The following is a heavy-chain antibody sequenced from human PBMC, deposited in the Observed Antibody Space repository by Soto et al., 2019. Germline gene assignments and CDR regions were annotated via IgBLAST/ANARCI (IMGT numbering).Heavy chain of an antibody. CDR2: INPATGAA. J-gene: IGHJ3*02. V-gene: IGHV1-2*02. D-gene: IGHD3-3*01. CDR3: AGGGGVGVAGSAAFDM. CDR1: GYPVTAYY. Sequence: QLHLVQSGAVVKKPGASVTVSCSASGYPVTAYYMHWVRQAPGRGLEWMGGINPATGAAKYTQTFPGRVTMARGTATSTVFMELSGLASEDTAVFYWAGGGGVGVAGSAAFDMWGQGTLVTVSS.